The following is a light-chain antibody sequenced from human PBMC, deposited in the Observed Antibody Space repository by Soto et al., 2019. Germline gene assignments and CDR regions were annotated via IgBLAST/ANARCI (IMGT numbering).Light chain of an antibody. V-gene: IGKV4-1*01. Sequence: DIVLTQSPESLAVSLGERATINCKSSQSVLYSANNKNYLAWYQQKPGHPPRLLIYWASTREYGVPDRFSGSGSGTDFTLTISSLQAEDVAVYYCQQYYPTLRITFGQGTRLEIK. CDR3: QQYYPTLRIT. J-gene: IGKJ5*01. CDR2: WAS. CDR1: QSVLYSANNKNY.